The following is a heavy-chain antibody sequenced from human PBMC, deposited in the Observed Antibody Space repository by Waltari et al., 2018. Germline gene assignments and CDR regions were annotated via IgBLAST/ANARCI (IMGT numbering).Heavy chain of an antibody. J-gene: IGHJ3*02. D-gene: IGHD3-16*02. CDR1: GFTFSRYG. CDR2: ISYHGSNK. V-gene: IGHV3-30*18. Sequence: QVQLVESGGGVVQPGRTLNFSCAASGFTFSRYGMPWVCQAPGKRPARVAVISYHGSNKYYADSVKGRFTISRDNSKNTLYLQMNSLRAEDTAVYYCAKPQYDYIWGSYRNDAFDIWGQGTMVTVSS. CDR3: AKPQYDYIWGSYRNDAFDI.